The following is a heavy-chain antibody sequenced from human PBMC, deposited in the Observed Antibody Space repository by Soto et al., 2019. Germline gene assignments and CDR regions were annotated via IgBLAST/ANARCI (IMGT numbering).Heavy chain of an antibody. V-gene: IGHV3-53*02. CDR2: IYSGGST. J-gene: IGHJ4*02. CDR1: GFTVSSNY. Sequence: EVQLVETGGGLIQPGGSLRLSCAASGFTVSSNYMSWVRQAPGKGLEWVSVIYSGGSTYYADSVKGRFTISRDNSKNTLYLQMNSLRAEDTAVYYGARVNYYDSSGEDYWGQGTLVTVSS. D-gene: IGHD3-22*01. CDR3: ARVNYYDSSGEDY.